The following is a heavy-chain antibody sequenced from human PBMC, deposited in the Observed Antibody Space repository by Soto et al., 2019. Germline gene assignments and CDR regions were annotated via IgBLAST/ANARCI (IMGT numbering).Heavy chain of an antibody. V-gene: IGHV1-24*01. Sequence: ASVKVSCKVSGYTLTELSMHWARQAPGKGLEWMGGFDPEDGETIYAQKFQGRVTMTEDTSTDTAHMELSSLRSEDTAVYYCATDRGPNYDYVWGSYRLSAFDIWGQGTMVTVSS. CDR1: GYTLTELS. CDR2: FDPEDGET. CDR3: ATDRGPNYDYVWGSYRLSAFDI. J-gene: IGHJ3*02. D-gene: IGHD3-16*02.